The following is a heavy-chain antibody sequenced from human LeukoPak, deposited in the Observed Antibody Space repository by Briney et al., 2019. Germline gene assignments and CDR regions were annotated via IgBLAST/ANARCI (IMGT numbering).Heavy chain of an antibody. J-gene: IGHJ4*02. CDR1: GYTFTSYA. V-gene: IGHV1-3*01. D-gene: IGHD3-9*01. CDR3: ARGDILTGHGIDY. Sequence: ASVKLSCEASGYTFTSYAMHWVRQAPGQRLEWMGGITAGNGNTKYSQKFQGRVTITRDTSASTAYMGLSSLRSEDTAVYYCARGDILTGHGIDYWGEG. CDR2: ITAGNGNT.